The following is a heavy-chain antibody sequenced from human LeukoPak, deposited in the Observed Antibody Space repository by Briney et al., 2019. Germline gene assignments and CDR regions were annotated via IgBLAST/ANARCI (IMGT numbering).Heavy chain of an antibody. Sequence: PGRSLRLSCAASGFTFSSYSMNWVRQAPGKGLEWVSSISSSSSYIYYADSVKGRFTISRDNAKNSLYLQMNSLRAEDTAVYYCATPGIAAAGTLGGDYWGQGTPVTVSS. CDR3: ATPGIAAAGTLGGDY. CDR2: ISSSSSYI. V-gene: IGHV3-21*01. CDR1: GFTFSSYS. D-gene: IGHD6-13*01. J-gene: IGHJ4*02.